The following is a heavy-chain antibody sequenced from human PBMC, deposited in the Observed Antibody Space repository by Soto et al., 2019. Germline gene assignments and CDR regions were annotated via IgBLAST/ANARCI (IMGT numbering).Heavy chain of an antibody. D-gene: IGHD3-16*02. CDR3: ARDRHDYVWGVIMVFY. V-gene: IGHV1-69*13. CDR1: GGTFSSYA. Sequence: ASVKVSCKASGGTFSSYAISWVRQAPGQGLEWMGGIIPIFGTANYAQKFQGRVTITADESTSTAYMELSSLRSEDTAVYYCARDRHDYVWGVIMVFYWGQGTLVTVSS. J-gene: IGHJ4*02. CDR2: IIPIFGTA.